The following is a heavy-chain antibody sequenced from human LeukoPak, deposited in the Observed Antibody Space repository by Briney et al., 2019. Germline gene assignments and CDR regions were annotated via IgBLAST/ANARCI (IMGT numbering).Heavy chain of an antibody. Sequence: GGSLKLSCAASGXTFSGSAMHWVPQASGKGLEWVGRIRSKANSYATAYAASVKGRFTISRDDSKNTAYLQTNSLKTEDTAVYYCVVATISAEYFQHWGQGTLVTVSS. CDR2: IRSKANSYAT. V-gene: IGHV3-73*01. J-gene: IGHJ1*01. CDR3: VVATISAEYFQH. CDR1: GXTFSGSA. D-gene: IGHD5-24*01.